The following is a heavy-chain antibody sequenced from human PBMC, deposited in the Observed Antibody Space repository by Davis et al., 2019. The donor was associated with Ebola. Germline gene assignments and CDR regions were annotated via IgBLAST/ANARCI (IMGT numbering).Heavy chain of an antibody. Sequence: SVKVSCKASGGTFSSYAISWVRQAPGQGLEWMGGIIPILGIANYAQKFQGRVTITADKSTSTAYMELSSLRSEDTAVYYCAREDCSGGSCYSAFDYWGQGTLVTVSS. V-gene: IGHV1-69*10. CDR2: IIPILGIA. CDR1: GGTFSSYA. CDR3: AREDCSGGSCYSAFDY. D-gene: IGHD2-15*01. J-gene: IGHJ4*02.